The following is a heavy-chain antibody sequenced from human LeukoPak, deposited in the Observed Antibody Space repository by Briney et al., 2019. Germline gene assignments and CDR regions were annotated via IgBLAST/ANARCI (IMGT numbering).Heavy chain of an antibody. V-gene: IGHV1-2*02. Sequence: ASVKVSCKASGYTFTGYYMHGVRQAPGQGLEWMGWINPNSGGTNYAQKFQGRVTMTRDTSISTAYMELSRLRSDDTAVYYCARSPHGNYAETYYFDYWGQGTLVTVSS. CDR2: INPNSGGT. CDR1: GYTFTGYY. D-gene: IGHD1-7*01. J-gene: IGHJ4*02. CDR3: ARSPHGNYAETYYFDY.